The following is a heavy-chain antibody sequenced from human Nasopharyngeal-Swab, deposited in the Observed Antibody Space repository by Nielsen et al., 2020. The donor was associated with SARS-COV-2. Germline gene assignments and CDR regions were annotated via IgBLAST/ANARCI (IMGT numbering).Heavy chain of an antibody. D-gene: IGHD3-22*01. CDR3: ETHFRGDYYDSSGYYYVDYYFDY. CDR2: ISYDGSNK. V-gene: IGHV3-30-3*01. J-gene: IGHJ4*02. Sequence: GESLKISCAASGFTFSSYAMHWVRQAPGKGLEWVAVISYDGSNKYYADSVKGRFTISRDNAKNSLYLQMNSLRAEDTAVYYCETHFRGDYYDSSGYYYVDYYFDYWGQGTLVTVSS. CDR1: GFTFSSYA.